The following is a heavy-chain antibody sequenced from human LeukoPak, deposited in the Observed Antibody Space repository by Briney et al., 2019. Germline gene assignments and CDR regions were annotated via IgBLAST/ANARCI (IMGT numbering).Heavy chain of an antibody. J-gene: IGHJ4*02. Sequence: SETLSLTCTVSGGSISSYYWSWIRQPPGKGLEWIGYFYNSGRSTYNPSLKSRVTISADTSKNHFSLKLNSVTTADTAVYYCTRGAGWLIDYWGQGILVTVSS. CDR3: TRGAGWLIDY. CDR1: GGSISSYY. V-gene: IGHV4-59*01. CDR2: FYNSGRS. D-gene: IGHD3-16*01.